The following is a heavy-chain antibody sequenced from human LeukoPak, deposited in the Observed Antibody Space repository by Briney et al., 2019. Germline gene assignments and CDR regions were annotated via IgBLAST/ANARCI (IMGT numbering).Heavy chain of an antibody. CDR2: ISSSSTYI. CDR1: GFTFSSYS. D-gene: IGHD4-11*01. J-gene: IGHJ4*02. CDR3: ARDLTTVTTAFFVY. V-gene: IGHV3-21*06. Sequence: GGSLRLSCAASGFTFSSYSMNWVRQAPGKGLEWGSSISSSSTYIYYADSVKGRFTISRDNAKNSLYLQMNNLRAEDTAVYYCARDLTTVTTAFFVYWGQGALVTVSS.